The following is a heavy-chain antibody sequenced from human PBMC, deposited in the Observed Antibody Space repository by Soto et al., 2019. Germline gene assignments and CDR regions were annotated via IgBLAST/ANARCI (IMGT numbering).Heavy chain of an antibody. D-gene: IGHD2-21*01. V-gene: IGHV1-18*01. CDR2: ISYEGNR. CDR3: ARDRGNSDL. CDR1: GFTFTDYG. Sequence: QVQLVQSGAEVKKPGASVKVSCMASGFTFTDYGFSWVRQAPGQGLEWMGWISYEGNRNYAQKFQDRLTLITDTSTTTAYMELRSLTPDDTAVYYCARDRGNSDLWGQGTLVTVSS. J-gene: IGHJ4*02.